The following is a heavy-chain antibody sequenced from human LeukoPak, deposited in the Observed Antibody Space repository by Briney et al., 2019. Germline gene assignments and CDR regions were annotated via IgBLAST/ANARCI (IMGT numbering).Heavy chain of an antibody. V-gene: IGHV3-48*01. CDR3: ARDRWNHREWFDP. CDR1: GFTFSSYS. Sequence: PGGSLRPSCAASGFTFSSYSMNWVRQAPGKGLEWVSYISSSSSTIYYADSVKGRFTISRDNAKNSLYLQMNSLRAEDTAVYYCARDRWNHREWFDPWGQGTLVTVSS. CDR2: ISSSSSTI. D-gene: IGHD1-1*01. J-gene: IGHJ5*02.